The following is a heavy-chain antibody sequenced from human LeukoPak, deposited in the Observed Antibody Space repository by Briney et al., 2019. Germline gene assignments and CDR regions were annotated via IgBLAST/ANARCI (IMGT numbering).Heavy chain of an antibody. J-gene: IGHJ3*02. CDR1: GFTFSSYA. CDR3: ASRGYSYGDAFDI. Sequence: PGGSLRLSCAASGFTFSSYAMSWARQAPGKGLEWVSAISGSGGSTYYADSVKGRLTISRDNSKNTLYLQMNSLRAEDAAVYYYASRGYSYGDAFDIWGQGTMVTVSS. V-gene: IGHV3-23*01. D-gene: IGHD5-18*01. CDR2: ISGSGGST.